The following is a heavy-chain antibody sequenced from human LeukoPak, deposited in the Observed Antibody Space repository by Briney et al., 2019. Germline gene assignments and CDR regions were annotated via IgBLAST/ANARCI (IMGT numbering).Heavy chain of an antibody. D-gene: IGHD5-18*01. CDR2: ISGSGGST. V-gene: IGHV3-23*01. Sequence: GGSLRLSCAASGFTFSSYAMSWVRQAPGKGLEWVSAISGSGGSTYYADSVKGRFTISRENSKKKVYGQKNRLRAEERAVYYCAKDLVSDTAMDYYYYGMDVWGQGTTVTVSS. CDR1: GFTFSSYA. CDR3: AKDLVSDTAMDYYYYGMDV. J-gene: IGHJ6*02.